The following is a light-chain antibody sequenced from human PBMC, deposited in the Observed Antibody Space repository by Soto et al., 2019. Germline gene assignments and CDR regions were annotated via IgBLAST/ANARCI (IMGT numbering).Light chain of an antibody. CDR2: GAS. V-gene: IGKV3-15*01. CDR1: QSVRNN. J-gene: IGKJ1*01. CDR3: QQYNNWPPWT. Sequence: ETLMTQSPATLSVSPGERATLSCRTSQSVRNNLAWYQQRPGQAPRLLIYGASTRATGVPARFSGSGSGTDFTLTINSLQSEDFAVYFCQQYNNWPPWTFGQGTKVDIK.